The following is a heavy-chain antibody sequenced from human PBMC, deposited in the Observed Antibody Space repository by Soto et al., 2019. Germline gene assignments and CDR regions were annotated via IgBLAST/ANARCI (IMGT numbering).Heavy chain of an antibody. CDR3: ATKLELRGSYYYYIDMDV. CDR2: INPNSGGT. Sequence: ASVKVSCKASGYTFTDYYMHWVRQAPGQGLEWMGWINPNSGGTNYAQKLHGRATLTRDTSISAAYMELSRLRSDDTAVYYCATKLELRGSYYYYIDMDVWGQGTTVTVSS. V-gene: IGHV1-2*02. D-gene: IGHD1-7*01. J-gene: IGHJ6*02. CDR1: GYTFTDYY.